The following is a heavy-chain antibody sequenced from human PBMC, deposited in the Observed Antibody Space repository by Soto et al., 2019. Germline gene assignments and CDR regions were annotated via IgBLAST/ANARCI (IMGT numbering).Heavy chain of an antibody. Sequence: QLQLQESGPGLVKPSETLSLTCTVSGGSISSSSYYWGWIRQPPGKGLEWIGSIYYSGSTYYNPSLKSRVTISVDTSKNQFSLKLSSVTAADTAVYYCARQEATDFWSGYSNAFDIWGQGTMVTVSS. D-gene: IGHD3-3*01. CDR3: ARQEATDFWSGYSNAFDI. CDR1: GGSISSSSYY. J-gene: IGHJ3*02. CDR2: IYYSGST. V-gene: IGHV4-39*01.